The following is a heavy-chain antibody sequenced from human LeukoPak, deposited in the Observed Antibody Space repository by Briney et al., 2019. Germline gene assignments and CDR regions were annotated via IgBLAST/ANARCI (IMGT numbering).Heavy chain of an antibody. V-gene: IGHV4-61*05. J-gene: IGHJ6*02. CDR1: GGSISSSSYY. D-gene: IGHD3-9*01. CDR3: ARLRLQNILTGYSRGHYYYYGMDV. CDR2: IYYSGST. Sequence: SETLSLTCTVSGGSISSSSYYWGWIRQPPGKGLEWIGYIYYSGSTNYNPSLKSRVTISVDTSKNQFSLKLSSVTAADTAVYYCARLRLQNILTGYSRGHYYYYGMDVWGQGTTVTVSS.